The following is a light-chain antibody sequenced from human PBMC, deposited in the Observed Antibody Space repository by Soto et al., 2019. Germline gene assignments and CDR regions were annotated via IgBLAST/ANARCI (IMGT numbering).Light chain of an antibody. CDR1: SSDVGGYNY. Sequence: QSLLTQPPSASGSPGQSFTISCTGTSSDVGGYNYVSWYQQHPGKAPKLMIYEVSKRPSGVPDRFSGSKSGNTASLTVSGLQAEDEADYYCTSYAGSNNFFYVFGTGTKVT. J-gene: IGLJ1*01. CDR3: TSYAGSNNFFYV. V-gene: IGLV2-8*01. CDR2: EVS.